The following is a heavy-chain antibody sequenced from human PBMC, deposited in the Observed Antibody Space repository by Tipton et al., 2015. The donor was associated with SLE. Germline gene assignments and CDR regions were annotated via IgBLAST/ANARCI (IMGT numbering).Heavy chain of an antibody. Sequence: SLRLSCAASGFTVRTNYMTWVRQAPGKGLEWVSVLYSGGNTYYSDSVKGRFTISRDVSQNTLYLQMNSLRGDDTAVYYCARDLDHASGSSHWGRGTLVTVSS. CDR2: LYSGGNT. V-gene: IGHV3-53*05. J-gene: IGHJ4*02. CDR1: GFTVRTNY. CDR3: ARDLDHASGSSH. D-gene: IGHD3-10*01.